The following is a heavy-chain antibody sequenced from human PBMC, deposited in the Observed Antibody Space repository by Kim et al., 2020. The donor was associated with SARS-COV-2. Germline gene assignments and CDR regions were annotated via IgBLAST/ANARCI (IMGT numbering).Heavy chain of an antibody. D-gene: IGHD3-10*01. CDR2: IKSKTDGGTT. CDR3: TTPDTAYWGTMVRVYFDY. V-gene: IGHV3-15*01. CDR1: GFTFSNAW. J-gene: IGHJ4*02. Sequence: GGSLRLSCAASGFTFSNAWMSWVRQAPGKGLEWVGRIKSKTDGGTTDYAAPVKGRFTISRDDSKNTLYLQMNSLKTEDTAVYYCTTPDTAYWGTMVRVYFDYWGQGTLVTVSS.